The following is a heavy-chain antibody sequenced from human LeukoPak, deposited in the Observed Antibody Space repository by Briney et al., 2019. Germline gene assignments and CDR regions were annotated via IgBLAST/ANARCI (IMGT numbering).Heavy chain of an antibody. V-gene: IGHV4-31*03. J-gene: IGHJ4*02. CDR2: IYYSGST. Sequence: SQTLSLTCTVSGGSISGGGYYWSWIRQHPGKGLEWIGYIYYSGSTYYNPSLKSRVTISVDTSKNQFSLKLSSVTAADTAVYYCARDSSGYYGVLDYWGQGTLVTVSS. CDR1: GGSISGGGYY. D-gene: IGHD3-22*01. CDR3: ARDSSGYYGVLDY.